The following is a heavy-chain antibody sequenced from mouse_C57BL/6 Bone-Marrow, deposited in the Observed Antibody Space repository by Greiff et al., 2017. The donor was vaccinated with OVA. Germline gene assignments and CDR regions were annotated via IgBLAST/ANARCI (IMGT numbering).Heavy chain of an antibody. D-gene: IGHD2-1*01. J-gene: IGHJ1*03. Sequence: QVQLQQPGAELVKPGASVKLSCKASGYTFTSYWMHWVKQRPGRGLEWIGRIDPNSGGTKYNEKFKSKATLTVDKPSSTAYMQLSSLTSEDSAVYYCARSVGNQSPYWYFDVWGTGTTVTVSS. CDR2: IDPNSGGT. V-gene: IGHV1-72*01. CDR1: GYTFTSYW. CDR3: ARSVGNQSPYWYFDV.